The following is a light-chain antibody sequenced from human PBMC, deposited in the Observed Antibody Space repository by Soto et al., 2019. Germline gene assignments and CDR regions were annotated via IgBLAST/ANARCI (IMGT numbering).Light chain of an antibody. CDR1: QSVTGSY. CDR3: QQYGDSPKT. CDR2: GAS. V-gene: IGKV3-20*01. J-gene: IGKJ1*01. Sequence: DIVLTQSPGTLSLSPGERATLSCRASQSVTGSYLAWYQQRPGQAPRLLIYGASSRATGIPDRFSGSGSVTDFTLTISRLEPEDFAVYYCQQYGDSPKTFGQGTKVEIK.